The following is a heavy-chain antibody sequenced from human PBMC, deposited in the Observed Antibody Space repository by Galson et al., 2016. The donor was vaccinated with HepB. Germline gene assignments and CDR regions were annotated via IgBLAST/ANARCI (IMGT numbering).Heavy chain of an antibody. D-gene: IGHD2-15*01. Sequence: SLRLSCAVSGFPIRDNYVSWVRQAPGKGLEWVAVIYSGGSTYYADSVKGRFTTSKDNFKNMVYLQMNRLRAEDTAVYYGAGEYCSSGSCYFDSWGQGTLLTVSS. CDR2: IYSGGST. J-gene: IGHJ4*02. V-gene: IGHV3-53*01. CDR3: AGEYCSSGSCYFDS. CDR1: GFPIRDNY.